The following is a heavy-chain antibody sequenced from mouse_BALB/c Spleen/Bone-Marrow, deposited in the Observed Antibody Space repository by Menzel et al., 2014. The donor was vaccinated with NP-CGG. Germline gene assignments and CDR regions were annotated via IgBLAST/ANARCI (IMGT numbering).Heavy chain of an antibody. CDR3: ARSHFYGNYFDY. J-gene: IGHJ2*01. CDR2: VSTGSTII. Sequence: EVKVVESGGGLVQPGGSRKLSCAASGFTFSNFGMHWLRQSPEKGLEWVAFVSTGSTIIYYADTVKGRFTISRDNPENTLFLQMTSLRSEDRAIYYCARSHFYGNYFDYWGQGTTLTVSS. D-gene: IGHD2-1*01. CDR1: GFTFSNFG. V-gene: IGHV5-17*02.